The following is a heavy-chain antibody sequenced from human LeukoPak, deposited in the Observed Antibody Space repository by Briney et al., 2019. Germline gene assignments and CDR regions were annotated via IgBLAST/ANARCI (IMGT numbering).Heavy chain of an antibody. J-gene: IGHJ5*02. CDR1: GGSISSYY. CDR3: ARREQQLVFGWFDP. CDR2: IYYSGST. D-gene: IGHD6-13*01. Sequence: SETLSLTCTVSGGSISSYYWSWIRRPPGKGLEWIGYIYYSGSTNYNPSLKSRVTISVDTSKNQFSLKLSSVTAADTAVYYCARREQQLVFGWFDPWGQGTLVTVSS. V-gene: IGHV4-59*08.